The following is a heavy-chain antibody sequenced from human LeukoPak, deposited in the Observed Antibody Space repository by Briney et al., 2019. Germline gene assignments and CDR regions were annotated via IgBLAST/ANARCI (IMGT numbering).Heavy chain of an antibody. CDR1: GGSIGSYY. D-gene: IGHD2/OR15-2a*01. V-gene: IGHV4-4*07. Sequence: SETLSLTCTVSGGSIGSYYWSWIRQPAGKGLEWIGRIYTSGSTNYNPSLKSRVTMSVDTSKNQFSLKLSSVTAADTAVYYCARDPSTASAFDIWGQGTMVTVSS. CDR3: ARDPSTASAFDI. J-gene: IGHJ3*02. CDR2: IYTSGST.